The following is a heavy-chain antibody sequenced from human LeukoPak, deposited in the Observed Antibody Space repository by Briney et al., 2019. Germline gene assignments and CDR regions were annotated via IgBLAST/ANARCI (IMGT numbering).Heavy chain of an antibody. CDR2: ISWNSGSI. J-gene: IGHJ4*02. CDR3: AKDRLPYCGGDCYSAFDY. Sequence: PGGSLRLSCAASGFTFDDYAMHWVRQAPGKGLEWVSGISWNSGSIGYADSVKGRFTISRDNAKNSLYLQINSLRAEDTALYYCAKDRLPYCGGDCYSAFDYWGQGTLVTVSS. CDR1: GFTFDDYA. D-gene: IGHD2-21*02. V-gene: IGHV3-9*01.